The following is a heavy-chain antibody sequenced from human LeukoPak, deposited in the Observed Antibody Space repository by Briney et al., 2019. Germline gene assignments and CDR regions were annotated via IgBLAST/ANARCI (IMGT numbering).Heavy chain of an antibody. CDR2: ISAYNGNT. Sequence: GASVKVSCKASGYTFTSYGISWVRQAPGQGLEWMGWISAYNGNTNHAQKLQGRVTMTTDTSTSTAYMELRSLRSDDTAVYYCARDRTIFGVAQGAFDIWGQGTMVTVSS. D-gene: IGHD3-3*01. J-gene: IGHJ3*02. CDR1: GYTFTSYG. V-gene: IGHV1-18*01. CDR3: ARDRTIFGVAQGAFDI.